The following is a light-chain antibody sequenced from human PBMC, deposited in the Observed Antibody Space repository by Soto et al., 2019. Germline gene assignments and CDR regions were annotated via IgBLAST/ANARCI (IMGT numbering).Light chain of an antibody. CDR2: AAS. CDR1: QGIYSF. Sequence: DIQMTQSPSSLSASVGDRVTITCRASQGIYSFLAWYQQRPGKVPKLLIYAASTLQSGVPSRFSGSGSGTDFTLTISSLQPEDVATYYCQNYKSVPLTFGGGTKVEIK. V-gene: IGKV1-27*01. CDR3: QNYKSVPLT. J-gene: IGKJ4*01.